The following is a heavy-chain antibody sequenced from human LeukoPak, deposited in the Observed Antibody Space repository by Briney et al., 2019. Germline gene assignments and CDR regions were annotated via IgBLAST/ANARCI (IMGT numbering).Heavy chain of an antibody. D-gene: IGHD2-2*01. J-gene: IGHJ5*02. CDR3: AKDWNHQLLPNWFDP. CDR2: ISGSGGST. CDR1: GFTFSSYA. V-gene: IGHV3-23*01. Sequence: PGGSLRLSCAASGFTFSSYAMSWVRQAPGKGLEWVSAISGSGGSTYYADSVKGRFTISRDNSKNTLYLQMNSLRAEDTAVYYCAKDWNHQLLPNWFDPWGQGTLVTVSS.